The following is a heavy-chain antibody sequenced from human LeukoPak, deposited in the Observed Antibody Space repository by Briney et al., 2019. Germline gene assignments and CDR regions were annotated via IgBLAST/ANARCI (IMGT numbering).Heavy chain of an antibody. D-gene: IGHD3-3*01. J-gene: IGHJ4*02. CDR3: ARAYDFWSGYYTGE. CDR2: ISAYNGNT. Sequence: ASVKVSCKASGYTFTSYGISWVRQAPGQGLEWMGWISAYNGNTNYAQKLQGRVTMTTDTSTSTAYMELRSLRSDDTAVYYCARAYDFWSGYYTGEWGRGTLVTVSS. V-gene: IGHV1-18*01. CDR1: GYTFTSYG.